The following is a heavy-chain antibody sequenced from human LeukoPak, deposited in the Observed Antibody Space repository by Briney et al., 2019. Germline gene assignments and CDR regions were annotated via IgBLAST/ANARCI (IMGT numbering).Heavy chain of an antibody. Sequence: GRSLRLSCAASGFTFSSYGMHWVRQAPGKGLEWVAVIWYDGSNKYYADSVKGRFTISRDNSNNTPYLQTNSLRAEDTAVYYCARDPYSYGYFDYWAQGTLVTVSS. CDR1: GFTFSSYG. CDR3: ARDPYSYGYFDY. D-gene: IGHD5-18*01. J-gene: IGHJ4*02. CDR2: IWYDGSNK. V-gene: IGHV3-33*01.